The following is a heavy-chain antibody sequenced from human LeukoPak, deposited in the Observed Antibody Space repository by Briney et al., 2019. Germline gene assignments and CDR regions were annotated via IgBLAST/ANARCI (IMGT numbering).Heavy chain of an antibody. V-gene: IGHV4-61*02. CDR3: ARDRYSSGWYPSNWFDP. Sequence: SETLSLTCTVSGGSISSGSYYWSWIRQPAGKGLEWIGRIYTSGSTNYNPSLKSRVTISVDTSKNQFSLKLSSVTAADTAVYYCARDRYSSGWYPSNWFDPWGQGTLVTVSS. D-gene: IGHD6-19*01. CDR2: IYTSGST. CDR1: GGSISSGSYY. J-gene: IGHJ5*02.